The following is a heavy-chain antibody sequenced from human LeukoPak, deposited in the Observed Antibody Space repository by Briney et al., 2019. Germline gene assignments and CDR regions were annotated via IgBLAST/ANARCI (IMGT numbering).Heavy chain of an antibody. D-gene: IGHD4/OR15-4a*01. Sequence: PGGSLRLSCVASGFSFITYWMGWVRQAPGKGLEWVANIRHDGGETYYVGSVKGRFTISRDNSKNTLYLQMNSLRAEDTAVYYCARRAGAYSHPYDYWGQGTLVTVSS. CDR3: ARRAGAYSHPYDY. J-gene: IGHJ4*02. V-gene: IGHV3-7*03. CDR2: IRHDGGET. CDR1: GFSFITYW.